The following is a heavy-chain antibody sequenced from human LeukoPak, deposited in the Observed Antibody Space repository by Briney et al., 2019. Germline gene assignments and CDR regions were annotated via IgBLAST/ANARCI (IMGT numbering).Heavy chain of an antibody. J-gene: IGHJ4*02. CDR3: ARGQIVVIIRSPTLDY. CDR1: GYSFISYG. CDR2: ISGDNGNT. Sequence: ASVKVSCKASGYSFISYGVSWVRQAPGQGLEWMGWISGDNGNTNYAQKLQDRVTMTTDTSTNTAYMELRSLRSDDTAVYYCARGQIVVIIRSPTLDYWGQGTLVTVS. V-gene: IGHV1-18*01. D-gene: IGHD3-22*01.